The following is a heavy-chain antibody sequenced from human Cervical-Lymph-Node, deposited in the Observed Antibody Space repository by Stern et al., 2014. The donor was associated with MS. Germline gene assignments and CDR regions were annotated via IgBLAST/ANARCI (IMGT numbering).Heavy chain of an antibody. J-gene: IGHJ6*02. CDR1: GFTFGSYG. CDR2: ISSSSSYI. CDR3: ARDRSSSFYGMDV. D-gene: IGHD6-6*01. V-gene: IGHV3-21*01. Sequence: EVQLVQSGGGLVEPGGSLRLSCAASGFTFGSYGMNWVRPAPGKGLEWVSSISSSSSYIYYADSSSSSYIYYADSVKGRFTISRDNAKNSLYLQMNSLRAEDTAVYYCARDRSSSFYGMDVWGQGTTVTVSS.